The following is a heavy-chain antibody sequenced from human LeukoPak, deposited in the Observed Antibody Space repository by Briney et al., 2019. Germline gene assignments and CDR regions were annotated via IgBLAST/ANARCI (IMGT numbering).Heavy chain of an antibody. Sequence: PGGSLRLSCAASGFTFSSYEMNWVRQAPGKGLEWVSYISSSGSTIYYADSVKGRFTISRDNAKNSLYLQMNSLRAEDTAVYYCARGPPLFDWLYYYYMDVWGKGTTVTVSS. CDR2: ISSSGSTI. D-gene: IGHD3-9*01. CDR1: GFTFSSYE. CDR3: ARGPPLFDWLYYYYMDV. J-gene: IGHJ6*03. V-gene: IGHV3-48*03.